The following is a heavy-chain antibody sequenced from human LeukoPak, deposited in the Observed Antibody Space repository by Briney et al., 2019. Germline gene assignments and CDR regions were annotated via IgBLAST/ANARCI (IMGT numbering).Heavy chain of an antibody. D-gene: IGHD5-18*01. CDR1: GYTFTSYY. J-gene: IGHJ3*02. Sequence: GASVKVSCKASGYTFTSYYMHWVRQAPGQGLEWMGIINPSGGSTSYAQKFQGRVTMTRDTSTSTVHMELSSLRSEDTAVYYCAREVDTAMARDAFDIWGQGTMVTVSS. CDR2: INPSGGST. V-gene: IGHV1-46*01. CDR3: AREVDTAMARDAFDI.